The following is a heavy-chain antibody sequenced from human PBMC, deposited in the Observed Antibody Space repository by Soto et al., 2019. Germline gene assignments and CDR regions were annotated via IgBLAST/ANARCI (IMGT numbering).Heavy chain of an antibody. CDR3: ARHGYSKFPYSSYGMDV. D-gene: IGHD5-18*01. Sequence: GESLKISCKGSGYSFSNYWIGWVRQMPGKGLEWMGIVYPGDSDTRYSPSFEGQVTISVDKSISTAYLQWSSLKASDTAMYYCARHGYSKFPYSSYGMDVWGQGTTVTVSS. CDR1: GYSFSNYW. V-gene: IGHV5-51*01. J-gene: IGHJ6*02. CDR2: VYPGDSDT.